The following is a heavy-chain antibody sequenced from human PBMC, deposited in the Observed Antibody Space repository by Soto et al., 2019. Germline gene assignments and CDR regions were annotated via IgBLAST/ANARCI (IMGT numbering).Heavy chain of an antibody. CDR1: GFTFSSYA. V-gene: IGHV3-30-3*01. D-gene: IGHD2-15*01. J-gene: IGHJ6*02. CDR3: ARAWKRGVMVVAANYGMDV. CDR2: ISYDGSNK. Sequence: QVQLVESGGGVVQPGRSLRLSCAASGFTFSSYAMHWVRQAPGKGLEWVAVISYDGSNKYYADSVKGRFTISRDNSKNTLYLQMNSLRAEDTAVYYCARAWKRGVMVVAANYGMDVWGQGTTVTVSS.